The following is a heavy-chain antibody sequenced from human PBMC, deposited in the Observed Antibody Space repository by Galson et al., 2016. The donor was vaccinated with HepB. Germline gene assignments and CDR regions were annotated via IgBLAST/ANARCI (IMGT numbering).Heavy chain of an antibody. CDR2: VSHSGRT. CDR3: ARDLEDTYYNVLWFDP. J-gene: IGHJ5*02. V-gene: IGHV4-4*02. D-gene: IGHD3-10*01. Sequence: WSWVRQPPGEGLEWIGEVSHSGRTNYKPSLKGRVTMSVDWSKNLVSLNLHSVTAADTAIYYCARDLEDTYYNVLWFDPWGQGTLVTVSS.